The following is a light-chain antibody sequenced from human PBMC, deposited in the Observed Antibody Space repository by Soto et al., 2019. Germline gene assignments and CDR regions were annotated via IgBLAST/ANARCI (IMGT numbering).Light chain of an antibody. V-gene: IGKV3-20*01. CDR3: QQYVSSPWA. J-gene: IGKJ1*01. CDR2: GAS. CDR1: QSVSSSF. Sequence: EIMSAQSPCTLTLSPGESATLSCSASQSVSSSFLAWYQQKAGQAPRLLIYGASRRATGIPDRFSDSGSGTDFTLTISRLEPEDFAVYYCQQYVSSPWALGQGTKVDIK.